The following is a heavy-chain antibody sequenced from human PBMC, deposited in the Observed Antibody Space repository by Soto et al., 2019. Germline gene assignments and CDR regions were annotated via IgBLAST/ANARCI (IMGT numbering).Heavy chain of an antibody. D-gene: IGHD1-7*01. V-gene: IGHV1-69*06. J-gene: IGHJ6*02. Sequence: SVKVSCKASGVTFSSYAISWVRQDPGQGLEWMGGIIPIFGTANYAQKFQGRVTITADKSTSTAYMELSSLRSEDTAVYYCARGKYQYNWNYVGYYYYGMDVWGQGTTVTVSS. CDR3: ARGKYQYNWNYVGYYYYGMDV. CDR2: IIPIFGTA. CDR1: GVTFSSYA.